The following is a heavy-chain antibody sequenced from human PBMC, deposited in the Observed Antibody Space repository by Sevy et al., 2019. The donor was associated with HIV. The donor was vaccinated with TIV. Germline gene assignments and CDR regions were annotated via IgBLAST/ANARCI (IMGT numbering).Heavy chain of an antibody. CDR2: INHSGST. CDR1: GGSFSGYY. J-gene: IGHJ5*02. CDR3: ARGHPLFLFGVVIKAWFDP. Sequence: SETLSLTCAVYGGSFSGYYWSWIRQPPGKGLEWIGEINHSGSTNYNPSLKSRVTISVDTSKNQFSLKLSSVTAADTAVYYCARGHPLFLFGVVIKAWFDPWGQGTLVTVSS. D-gene: IGHD3-3*01. V-gene: IGHV4-34*01.